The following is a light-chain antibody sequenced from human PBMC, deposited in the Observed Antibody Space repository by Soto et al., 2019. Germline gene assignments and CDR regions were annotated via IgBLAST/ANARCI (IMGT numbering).Light chain of an antibody. CDR2: DAS. CDR3: QQRSNCPPYT. Sequence: EIVLTQSPATLSLSPGERATLSCRASQSVSSYLAWYQQKPGQAPRLLIYDASNRATGIPARFSGGGSGTESPRHIISIEPEDFAVYYCQQRSNCPPYTFGQGTKLEIK. CDR1: QSVSSY. J-gene: IGKJ2*01. V-gene: IGKV3-11*01.